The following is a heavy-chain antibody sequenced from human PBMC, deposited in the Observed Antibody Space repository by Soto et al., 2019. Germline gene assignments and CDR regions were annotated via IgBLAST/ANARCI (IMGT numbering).Heavy chain of an antibody. CDR3: ARGFRSNY. J-gene: IGHJ4*02. Sequence: QVQLQQWGAGLLKPSETLSLTCAVYGGSFSGYYWSWIRQPPGKGLEWIGEIKHSGSTNYNPSLKSRVTISVGTSKNQFSLKLRSVTAADTAVYYCARGFRSNYWGQGTLVTVSA. CDR2: IKHSGST. D-gene: IGHD1-26*01. CDR1: GGSFSGYY. V-gene: IGHV4-34*01.